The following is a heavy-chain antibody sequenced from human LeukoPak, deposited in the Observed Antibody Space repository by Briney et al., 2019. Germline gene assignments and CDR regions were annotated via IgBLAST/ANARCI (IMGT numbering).Heavy chain of an antibody. V-gene: IGHV3-30*04. D-gene: IGHD5-18*01. J-gene: IGHJ4*02. CDR1: GFTFSSYA. Sequence: GGSLRLSCAASGFTFSSYAMHWVRQAPGKGLEWVAVISYDGSNKYYAGSVKGRFTISRDNSKNTLYLQMNSLRAEDTAVYYCARDSAYSYGYNYWGQGTLVTVSS. CDR2: ISYDGSNK. CDR3: ARDSAYSYGYNY.